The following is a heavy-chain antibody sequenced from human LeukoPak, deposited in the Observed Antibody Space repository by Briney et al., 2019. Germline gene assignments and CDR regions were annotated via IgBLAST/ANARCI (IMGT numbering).Heavy chain of an antibody. D-gene: IGHD5-18*01. V-gene: IGHV3-23*01. CDR2: IGGSGGST. CDR3: AKKGKGDTSMVKLYFDY. CDR1: GFTFSSYA. J-gene: IGHJ4*02. Sequence: GGSLRLSCAASGFTFSSYAMSWVRQAPGKGLEWVSAIGGSGGSTFYADSVKGRFTISRDNSRDTLYLQMNSLRAEDTAVYYCAKKGKGDTSMVKLYFDYWGQGTLVTVSS.